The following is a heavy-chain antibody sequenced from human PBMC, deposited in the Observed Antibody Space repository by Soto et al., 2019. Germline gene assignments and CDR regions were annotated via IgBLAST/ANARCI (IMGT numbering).Heavy chain of an antibody. V-gene: IGHV3-30*18. CDR3: AKDFGAGSDS. Sequence: QVHMVEPGGGVVQPGRSLTISCVGSGFAFSPYGMHWVRQAPAKGLEWVGLISYDGTDKYYADAVKGRFSISRDKSKQTLSLQMDSLRPEDTAVYYCAKDFGAGSDSWGQGTLVNVSS. J-gene: IGHJ5*02. D-gene: IGHD3-10*01. CDR2: ISYDGTDK. CDR1: GFAFSPYG.